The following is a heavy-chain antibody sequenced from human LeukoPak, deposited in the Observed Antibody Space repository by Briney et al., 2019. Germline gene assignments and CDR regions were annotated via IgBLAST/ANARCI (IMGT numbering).Heavy chain of an antibody. CDR1: GGSVSSGSYY. CDR2: IYYSGST. D-gene: IGHD2-2*01. V-gene: IGHV4-61*01. Sequence: SETLSLTCIVSGGSVSSGSYYWSWIRQPPGKGLEWIGYIYYSGSTNYNPSLKSRVTISVDTSKNQFSLKLSSVTAADTAVYYCARGCVVVPAAMGWFDPWGQGTLVTVSS. J-gene: IGHJ5*02. CDR3: ARGCVVVPAAMGWFDP.